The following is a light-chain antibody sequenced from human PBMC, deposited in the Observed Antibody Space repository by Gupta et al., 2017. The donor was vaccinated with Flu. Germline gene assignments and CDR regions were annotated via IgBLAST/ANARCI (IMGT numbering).Light chain of an antibody. J-gene: IGLJ1*01. CDR2: TNG. CDR3: AAWDGDLNAYV. V-gene: IGLV1-44*01. Sequence: TISGSGSSPNIGSHLVNWYQQLPGAAPKLLILTNGQRPSGIFDRFSGSKSATSASLAISGLQPGDEAEYYCAAWDGDLNAYVFGSGTRVTVL. CDR1: SPNIGSHL.